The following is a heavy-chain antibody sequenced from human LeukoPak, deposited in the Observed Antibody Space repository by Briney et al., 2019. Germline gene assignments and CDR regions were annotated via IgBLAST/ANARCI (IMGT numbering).Heavy chain of an antibody. CDR2: ISYDGSNE. D-gene: IGHD5-18*01. Sequence: GGSLRLSCAAYGFTFSNYGMHWVRQAPGKGLEWVAVISYDGSNEYYADSAKGRFTISRDNSKNTLYLQMNSLRSEDTAVYYCATEGYGDGYLSCFEYWGQGTLVTVSS. CDR3: ATEGYGDGYLSCFEY. CDR1: GFTFSNYG. V-gene: IGHV3-30*03. J-gene: IGHJ4*02.